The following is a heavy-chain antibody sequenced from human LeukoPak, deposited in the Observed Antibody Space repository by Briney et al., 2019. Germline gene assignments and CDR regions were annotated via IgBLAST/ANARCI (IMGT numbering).Heavy chain of an antibody. Sequence: GGSLRLSCAISGFTVSSNYMSWVRQAPGKGLEWVSVIYSGGSTYYADSVKGRFTISRDNSKNTLYLQMNSPRAEDTAVYYCARPHSRTLNYGMDVWGQGTTVTVSS. CDR2: IYSGGST. J-gene: IGHJ6*02. D-gene: IGHD1-14*01. CDR1: GFTVSSNY. CDR3: ARPHSRTLNYGMDV. V-gene: IGHV3-53*01.